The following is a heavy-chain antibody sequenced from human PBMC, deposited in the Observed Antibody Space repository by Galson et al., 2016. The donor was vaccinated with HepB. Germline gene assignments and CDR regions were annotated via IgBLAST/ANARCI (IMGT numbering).Heavy chain of an antibody. Sequence: SLRLSCAASGFTFTKAWMSWVRQAPGKGLEWVATISDDGTNQYYVDSVKGRFTISRDNSKNTLYLQMNSLRPEDTAVYYCARADYGDYVAFFDYWGQGTLVTVSS. CDR2: ISDDGTNQ. J-gene: IGHJ4*02. CDR3: ARADYGDYVAFFDY. CDR1: GFTFTKAW. V-gene: IGHV3-30*03. D-gene: IGHD4-17*01.